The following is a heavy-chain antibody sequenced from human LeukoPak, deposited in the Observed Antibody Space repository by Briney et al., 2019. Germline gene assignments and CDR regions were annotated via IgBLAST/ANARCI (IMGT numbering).Heavy chain of an antibody. D-gene: IGHD3-10*01. J-gene: IGHJ6*03. Sequence: HPGGSLRLSCAASGFTFSSYGMHWVRQAPGKGLEWVAFIRYDGSNKYYADSVKGRFTISRDNSKNTLYLQMNSLRAEDTAVYYCARDQVTMVRGVPVYYMDVWGKGTTVTVSS. CDR2: IRYDGSNK. V-gene: IGHV3-30*02. CDR1: GFTFSSYG. CDR3: ARDQVTMVRGVPVYYMDV.